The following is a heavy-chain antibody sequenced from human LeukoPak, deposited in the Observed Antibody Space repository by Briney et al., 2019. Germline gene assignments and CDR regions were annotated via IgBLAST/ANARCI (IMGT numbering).Heavy chain of an antibody. D-gene: IGHD3-9*01. CDR3: ALTNYDIFTD. CDR2: INSDGSST. J-gene: IGHJ4*02. CDR1: GFTVSSNY. Sequence: PGGSLRLSCAASGFTVSSNYMSWVRQAPGKGLVWVSRINSDGSSTSYADSVKGRFTISRDNAKNTLFLQMNSLRAEDTAVYYCALTNYDIFTDWGQGTLVTVSS. V-gene: IGHV3-74*01.